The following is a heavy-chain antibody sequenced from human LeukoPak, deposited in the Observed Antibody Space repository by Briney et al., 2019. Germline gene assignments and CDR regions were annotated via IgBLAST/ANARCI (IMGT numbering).Heavy chain of an antibody. CDR1: GFTFSSYL. CDR2: IKKDGSEK. J-gene: IGHJ1*01. Sequence: GGSLRLSCAASGFTFSSYLMSWVRQAPGKALEWVANIKKDGSEKDYVDSVKGRFTISRDNGKNSLYLQMNSLSAEDTAVYYCARQDSPYSYDSSGYSDYGGQGTLVTVSS. CDR3: ARQDSPYSYDSSGYSDY. D-gene: IGHD3-22*01. V-gene: IGHV3-7*01.